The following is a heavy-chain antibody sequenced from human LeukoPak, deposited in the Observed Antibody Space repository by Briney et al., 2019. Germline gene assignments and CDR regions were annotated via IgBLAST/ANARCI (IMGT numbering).Heavy chain of an antibody. CDR3: VGGSSGYFRGYFDY. D-gene: IGHD3-22*01. Sequence: SVKVSCKASGGTFSSYAISWVRQAPGQGLEWMGGIIPIFGTANYAQKFQGRVTITADESTSTAYMELSSLRSEDTAVYYCVGGSSGYFRGYFDYWGQGTLVTVSS. J-gene: IGHJ4*02. CDR1: GGTFSSYA. V-gene: IGHV1-69*13. CDR2: IIPIFGTA.